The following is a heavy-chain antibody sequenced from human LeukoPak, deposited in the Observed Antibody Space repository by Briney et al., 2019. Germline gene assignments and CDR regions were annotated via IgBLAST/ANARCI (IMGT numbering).Heavy chain of an antibody. V-gene: IGHV3-9*03. CDR3: AKSKTLAVAGAIDH. CDR2: IGWNSGSI. CDR1: GFTFGDYA. J-gene: IGHJ4*02. Sequence: SLRLSCAASGFTFGDYAMHWVQQPPGKDLEWVSGIGWNSGSIVYADSVRGRFTISRDNAKNSLYLQMKSLRAEDMALYYCAKSKTLAVAGAIDHWGQGALLTVSS. D-gene: IGHD6-19*01.